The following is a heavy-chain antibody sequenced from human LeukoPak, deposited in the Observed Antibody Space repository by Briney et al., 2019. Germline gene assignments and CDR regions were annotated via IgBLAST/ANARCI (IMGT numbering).Heavy chain of an antibody. CDR3: ARGRSGSYLGDY. CDR1: GGSISSRSYY. V-gene: IGHV4-39*07. Sequence: PSETLSLTCTVSGGSISSRSYYWGWIRQPPGKGLEWIGSIYYSGNTYYNPSLKSRVTMSVDTSKNKFSLKLGSVTAADTAVYYCARGRSGSYLGDYWGQGTLVTVSS. D-gene: IGHD1-26*01. CDR2: IYYSGNT. J-gene: IGHJ4*02.